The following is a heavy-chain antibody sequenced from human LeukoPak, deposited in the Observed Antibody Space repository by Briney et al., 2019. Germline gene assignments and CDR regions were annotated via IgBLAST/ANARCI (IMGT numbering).Heavy chain of an antibody. J-gene: IGHJ3*02. CDR1: GYTFTTYY. Sequence: GSVQVSCKASGYTFTTYYMHRVRQAPGQELEWLGIITPCGGSTSYAQKFQGRVTMTRDMSTSTVYMELSSLRSEDTAIYYCARGRHYYDSSDYYYEGDAFDIWGQGTMVTVSS. CDR2: ITPCGGST. D-gene: IGHD3-22*01. CDR3: ARGRHYYDSSDYYYEGDAFDI. V-gene: IGHV1-46*01.